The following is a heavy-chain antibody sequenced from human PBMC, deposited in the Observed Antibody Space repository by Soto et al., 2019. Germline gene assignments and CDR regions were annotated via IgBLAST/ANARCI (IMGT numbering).Heavy chain of an antibody. CDR1: GGTFSSYA. D-gene: IGHD3-3*01. Sequence: QVQLVQSGAELKKPGSSVKVSCKASGGTFSSYAISWVRRAPGQGLEWMGGIIPIFGTANYAQKFQGRVTITADESTSTAYMELSSLRSEDTAVYYCARSGNDFWIGYYNGGWFDPWGQGTLVTVSS. J-gene: IGHJ5*02. CDR2: IIPIFGTA. CDR3: ARSGNDFWIGYYNGGWFDP. V-gene: IGHV1-69*01.